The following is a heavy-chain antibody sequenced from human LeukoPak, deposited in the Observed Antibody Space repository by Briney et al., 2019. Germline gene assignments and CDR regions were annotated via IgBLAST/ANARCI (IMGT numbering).Heavy chain of an antibody. CDR1: GYTFTSYD. CDR2: MNPNSGNT. D-gene: IGHD3-3*01. J-gene: IGHJ5*02. CDR3: ARGKRFLEWLPRSRLPNWFDP. V-gene: IGHV1-8*01. Sequence: GVSVKVSCKASGYTFTSYDINWVRQATGQGLEWMGWMNPNSGNTGYAQKFQGRVTMTRNTSISTAYMELSSLRSEDTAVYYCARGKRFLEWLPRSRLPNWFDPWGQGTLVTVSS.